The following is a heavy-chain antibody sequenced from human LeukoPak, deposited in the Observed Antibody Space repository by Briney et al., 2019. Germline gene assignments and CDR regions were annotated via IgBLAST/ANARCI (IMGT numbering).Heavy chain of an antibody. CDR3: ARTWSGSFDY. D-gene: IGHD3-3*01. Sequence: PSETLSLTCAVYGGSFSGYYWSWIRQPPGKGLEWIGEINHSGSTSYNPSLKSRVTISVDTSKNQFSLKLSSVTAADTAVYYCARTWSGSFDYWGQGTLVTVSS. CDR1: GGSFSGYY. CDR2: INHSGST. J-gene: IGHJ4*02. V-gene: IGHV4-34*01.